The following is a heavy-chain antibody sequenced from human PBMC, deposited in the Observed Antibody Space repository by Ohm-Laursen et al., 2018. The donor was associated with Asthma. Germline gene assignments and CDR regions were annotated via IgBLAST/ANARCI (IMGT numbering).Heavy chain of an antibody. CDR2: ISAYNGNT. J-gene: IGHJ6*02. CDR3: ARAAVVVPAAMSYYYGMDV. D-gene: IGHD2-2*01. Sequence: SVKVSCKAAGYKFSSYGISWVRQAPGQGLEWMGWISAYNGNTNYAQKLQGRVTMTTDTSTSTAYMELRSLRSDDTAVYYCARAAVVVPAAMSYYYGMDVWGQGTTVTVSS. V-gene: IGHV1-18*04. CDR1: GYKFSSYG.